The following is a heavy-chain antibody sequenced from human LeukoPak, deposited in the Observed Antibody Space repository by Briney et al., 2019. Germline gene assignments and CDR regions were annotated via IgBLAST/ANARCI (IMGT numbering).Heavy chain of an antibody. CDR2: ISSSSSYI. CDR3: ASGSSSLIAY. CDR1: GFTFSSYS. D-gene: IGHD6-13*01. J-gene: IGHJ4*02. V-gene: IGHV3-21*01. Sequence: GGSLRLSCAASGFTFSSYSMNWVRQAPGKGLEWVSSISSSSSYIYYADSVKGRFTISRDNAKNSLYLQMNSLRAEDTAVYYCASGSSSLIAYWGQGTLVTVSS.